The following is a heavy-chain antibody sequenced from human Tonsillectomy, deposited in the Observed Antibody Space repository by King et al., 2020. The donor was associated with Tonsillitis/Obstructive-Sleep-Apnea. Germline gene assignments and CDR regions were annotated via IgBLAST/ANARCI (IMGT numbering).Heavy chain of an antibody. J-gene: IGHJ3*02. CDR2: ISWNSGRI. Sequence: QLVQSGGGLVQPGRSLRLSCAASGFTFDDYAMHWVRQAPGKGLEWVSGISWNSGRIGYADSVKGRFTISRDNAKNSLYLQMNSLRAEDTALYYCAKDIGYGGTFGDAFDIWGQGTMVTVSS. V-gene: IGHV3-9*01. D-gene: IGHD4-23*01. CDR1: GFTFDDYA. CDR3: AKDIGYGGTFGDAFDI.